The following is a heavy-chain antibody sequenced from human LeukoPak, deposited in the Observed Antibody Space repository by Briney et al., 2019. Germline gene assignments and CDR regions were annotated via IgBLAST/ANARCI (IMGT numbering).Heavy chain of an antibody. J-gene: IGHJ5*02. CDR3: ARQGCSSTSCSPNWFDP. Sequence: GESLKISCKGSGYSFTSYWIGWVRQMPGKGLEWMGIIYPGDSDTRYSPSFQGQVTISADKSISTAYLQWSSLKASDTAMYYCARQGCSSTSCSPNWFDPWGQGTLVTVSS. D-gene: IGHD2-2*01. V-gene: IGHV5-51*01. CDR2: IYPGDSDT. CDR1: GYSFTSYW.